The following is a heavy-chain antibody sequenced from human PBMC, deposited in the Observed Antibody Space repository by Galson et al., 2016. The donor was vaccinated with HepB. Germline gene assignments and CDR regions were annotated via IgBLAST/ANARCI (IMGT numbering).Heavy chain of an antibody. CDR1: GFTFTNYW. CDR3: ARNMYGAATNYIGDVFDI. CDR2: LYRDGST. V-gene: IGHV3-53*01. Sequence: SLRLSCAASGFTFTNYWMTWVRQAPGKGLEWVSVLYRDGSTYYADSVEGRFTISRDNSRNTLYLQMNSLRAEDTAMYYCARNMYGAATNYIGDVFDIWGQGTMVTVSS. D-gene: IGHD3-10*01. J-gene: IGHJ3*02.